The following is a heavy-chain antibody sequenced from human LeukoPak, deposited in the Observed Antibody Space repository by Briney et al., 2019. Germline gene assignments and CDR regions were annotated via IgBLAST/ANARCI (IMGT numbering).Heavy chain of an antibody. CDR3: AREFDYYYYYMDV. V-gene: IGHV3-21*01. D-gene: IGHD3-10*01. CDR1: GFTFSSYS. J-gene: IGHJ6*03. CDR2: ISGSGGST. Sequence: PGGSLRLSCTASGFTFSSYSMNWVRQAPGKGLEWVSAISGSGGSTYYADSVKGRFTISRDNAKNTLYLQMNSLRAEDTAVYYCAREFDYYYYYMDVWGKGTTVTISS.